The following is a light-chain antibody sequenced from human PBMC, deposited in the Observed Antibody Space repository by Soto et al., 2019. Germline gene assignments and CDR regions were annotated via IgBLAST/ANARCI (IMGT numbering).Light chain of an antibody. CDR3: EEYNSDPLLT. CDR2: SPS. V-gene: IGKV1-9*01. J-gene: IGKJ4*01. Sequence: DLQLTQSPSFLSASVGDRVTITCRSSQAISSYLACYQQTPVKAPQLMIYSPSTLQSGLQSRFSGSGSGTAFTLTIGSLATEDFATYYCEEYNSDPLLTFGGGTKVEIK. CDR1: QAISSY.